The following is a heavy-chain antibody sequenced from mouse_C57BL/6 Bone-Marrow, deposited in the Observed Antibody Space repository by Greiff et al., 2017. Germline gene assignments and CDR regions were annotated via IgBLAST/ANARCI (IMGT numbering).Heavy chain of an antibody. V-gene: IGHV5-17*01. D-gene: IGHD2-3*01. CDR2: ISSGSSTI. CDR1: GFTFSDYG. CDR3: ARWGWSYYFDY. J-gene: IGHJ2*01. Sequence: EVKLMESGGGLVKPGGSLKLSCAASGFTFSDYGMHWVRQAPEKGLEWVAYISSGSSTIYYADTVKGRFTISRDNAKNTLFLQMTSLRSEDTAMYYCARWGWSYYFDYWGQGTTLTVSS.